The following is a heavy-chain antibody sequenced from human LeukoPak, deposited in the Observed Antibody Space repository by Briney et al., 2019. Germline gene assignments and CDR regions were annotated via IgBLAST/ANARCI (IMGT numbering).Heavy chain of an antibody. J-gene: IGHJ6*02. V-gene: IGHV1-8*01. Sequence: GASVKVSCKASGYTFTSYDINWVRQATGQGLEWMGWMNPNSGNTGYAQKFQGRVTMTRNTSISTAYMELSSLRSEDTAVYYCARGVYGSGSYFYYYGMDVWGQGTTVTVSS. CDR1: GYTFTSYD. CDR3: ARGVYGSGSYFYYYGMDV. CDR2: MNPNSGNT. D-gene: IGHD3-10*01.